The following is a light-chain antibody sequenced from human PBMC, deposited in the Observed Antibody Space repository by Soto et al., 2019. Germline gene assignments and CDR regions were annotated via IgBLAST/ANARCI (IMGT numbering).Light chain of an antibody. Sequence: DIQMTQSPSTLSGSVGDRVTITCRASQTISSWLAWYQQKPGKAPKLLIYKASTLKSGVPSRFSGSGSGTEFTLTISSLQPEDFATYYCQQLNSHPRTFGQGTKLEIK. V-gene: IGKV1-5*03. CDR2: KAS. J-gene: IGKJ2*01. CDR3: QQLNSHPRT. CDR1: QTISSW.